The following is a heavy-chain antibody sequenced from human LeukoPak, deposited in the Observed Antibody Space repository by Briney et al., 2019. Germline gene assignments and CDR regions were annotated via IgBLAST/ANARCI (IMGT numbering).Heavy chain of an antibody. Sequence: PSETLSLTCTVSGGSISSYYWSWIRQPPGKGLEWIGYIYYSGSTNYNPSLKSRVTISVDTSKNQFSLKLSSVTAADTAVYYCARYSYDILTGYPKGWFDPWGQGTLVTVSS. CDR1: GGSISSYY. V-gene: IGHV4-59*01. CDR3: ARYSYDILTGYPKGWFDP. CDR2: IYYSGST. J-gene: IGHJ5*02. D-gene: IGHD3-9*01.